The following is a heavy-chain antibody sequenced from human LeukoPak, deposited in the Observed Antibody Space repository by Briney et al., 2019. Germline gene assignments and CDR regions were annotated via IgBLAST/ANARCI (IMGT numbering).Heavy chain of an antibody. CDR2: IYSGGST. CDR3: ASGDSESHPVY. CDR1: EFTVSSNY. D-gene: IGHD1-26*01. J-gene: IGHJ4*02. V-gene: IGHV3-66*01. Sequence: GGSLRLSCAASEFTVSSNYMSWVRQAPGKGLEWVSVIYSGGSTYNVDSVKGRFTISRDNAKNSLYLQMNSLRAEDTAVYYCASGDSESHPVYWGQGTLVTVSS.